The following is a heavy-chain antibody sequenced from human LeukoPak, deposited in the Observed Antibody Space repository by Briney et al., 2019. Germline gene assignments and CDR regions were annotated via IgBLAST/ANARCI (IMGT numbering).Heavy chain of an antibody. D-gene: IGHD4-17*01. Sequence: SETLSLTCTVSGGSISNYYWSWIRQPPGKGLEWIGYINYSGGTSYNPSLKRRVTISVDTSKNQFSLKLSSVTAADTAVYYCAKDYGDYWYFDLWGRGTLVTVSS. CDR2: INYSGGT. CDR3: AKDYGDYWYFDL. CDR1: GGSISNYY. J-gene: IGHJ2*01. V-gene: IGHV4-59*01.